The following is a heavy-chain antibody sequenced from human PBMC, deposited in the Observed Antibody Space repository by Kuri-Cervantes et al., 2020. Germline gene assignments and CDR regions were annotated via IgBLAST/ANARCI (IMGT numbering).Heavy chain of an antibody. CDR1: GFTFSSYA. CDR2: ISYDGSNK. J-gene: IGHJ4*02. D-gene: IGHD3-22*01. V-gene: IGHV3-30-3*01. CDR3: ARDNYDSSGYYYKDY. Sequence: GGVLRLSCAASGFTFSSYAMHWVRQAPGKGLEWVAVISYDGSNKYYADSVKGRFTISRDNSKNTLYLQMNSLRAEDTAVYYCARDNYDSSGYYYKDYWGQGTLVTVSS.